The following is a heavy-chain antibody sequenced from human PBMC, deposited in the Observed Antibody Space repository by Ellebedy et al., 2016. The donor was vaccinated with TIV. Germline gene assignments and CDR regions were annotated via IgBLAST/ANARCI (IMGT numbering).Heavy chain of an antibody. J-gene: IGHJ6*02. CDR3: TTYQVLRYFDWPLYGMDV. Sequence: GESLKISXAASGFTFSNAWMNWVRQAPGKGLEWVGRIQSKTDGGTTDYAAPVKDRFTISRDDSKNTLYLQMNSLKTEDTAVYYCTTYQVLRYFDWPLYGMDVWGQGTTVTVSS. CDR1: GFTFSNAW. V-gene: IGHV3-15*07. CDR2: IQSKTDGGTT. D-gene: IGHD3-9*01.